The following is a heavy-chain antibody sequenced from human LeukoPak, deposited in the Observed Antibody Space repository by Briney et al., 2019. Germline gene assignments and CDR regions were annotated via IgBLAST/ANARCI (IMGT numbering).Heavy chain of an antibody. V-gene: IGHV4-39*07. CDR1: GGSISSSSYY. CDR2: INHSGST. J-gene: IGHJ4*02. Sequence: SETLSLTCTVSGGSISSSSYYWGWIHQPPGKGLEWIGEINHSGSTNYNPSLKSRVTISVDTSKNQFSLKLSSVTAADTAVYYCARGWGSGYLDYWGQGTLVTVSS. CDR3: ARGWGSGYLDY. D-gene: IGHD3-16*01.